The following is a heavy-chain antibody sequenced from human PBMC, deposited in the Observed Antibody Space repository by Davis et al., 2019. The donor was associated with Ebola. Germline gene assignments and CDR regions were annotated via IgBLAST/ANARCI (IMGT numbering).Heavy chain of an antibody. V-gene: IGHV4-39*01. CDR3: ARTTVTTLYYYGMDV. J-gene: IGHJ6*02. CDR2: FYYSGST. CDR1: GGSISSSIYY. Sequence: PSETLSLTCTVSGGSISSSIYYWGWIRQPPGKGLEWIGSFYYSGSTYYNPSLKSRVTISVDTSKNQFSLKLSSVTAADTAVYYCARTTVTTLYYYGMDVWGQGTTVTVSS. D-gene: IGHD4-17*01.